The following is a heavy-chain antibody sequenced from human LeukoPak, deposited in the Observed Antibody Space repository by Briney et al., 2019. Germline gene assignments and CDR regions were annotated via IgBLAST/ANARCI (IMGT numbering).Heavy chain of an antibody. J-gene: IGHJ3*02. V-gene: IGHV3-7*01. CDR3: ARGNYYYDSSGQPLGAFDI. D-gene: IGHD3-22*01. CDR1: GFTFSSSW. CDR2: IKQDGSEK. Sequence: GGSLRLSCAASGFTFSSSWMAWVRQAPGKGLEWVGNIKQDGSEKYYVDSVKGRFTISRDNAKNSLYLQMNSLRAEDTAVYYCARGNYYYDSSGQPLGAFDIWGQGTMVTVSS.